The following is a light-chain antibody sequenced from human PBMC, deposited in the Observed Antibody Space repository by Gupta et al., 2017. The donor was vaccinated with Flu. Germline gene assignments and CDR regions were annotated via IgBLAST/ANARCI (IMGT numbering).Light chain of an antibody. Sequence: MTQSPATLSASVGDRVTITCRASQSISGWLAWYQQKPGKAPKLLIYMVSSLENGVSSRFSGSGSGTEFTRTISSLQSDDFATYYCQHLKAFGQGTKVEIK. CDR1: QSISGW. CDR2: MVS. V-gene: IGKV1-5*03. J-gene: IGKJ1*01. CDR3: QHLKA.